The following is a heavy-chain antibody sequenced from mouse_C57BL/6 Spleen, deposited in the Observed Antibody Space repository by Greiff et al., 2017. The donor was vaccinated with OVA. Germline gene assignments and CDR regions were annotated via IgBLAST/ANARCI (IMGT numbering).Heavy chain of an antibody. D-gene: IGHD4-1*01. CDR2: ISYDGSN. Sequence: EVKLQESGPGLVKPSQSLSLTCSVTGYSITSGYYRNWIRQFPGNKLEWMGYISYDGSNNYNPSLKNRISITRDTSKNQFFLKLNSVTTEDTATYYCARELTGDYWGQGTTLTVSS. V-gene: IGHV3-6*01. CDR1: GYSITSGYY. CDR3: ARELTGDY. J-gene: IGHJ2*01.